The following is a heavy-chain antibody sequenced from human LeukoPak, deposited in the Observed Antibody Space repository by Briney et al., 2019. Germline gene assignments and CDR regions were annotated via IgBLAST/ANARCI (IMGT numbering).Heavy chain of an antibody. CDR1: GGSISSSNYF. Sequence: SETLSLTCTVSGGSISSSNYFWGWIRQPPGKGLEWIGNIYYRGSTYYNPSLKSRVTISVDTSKNQFSLKLSSVTAADTAVYYCARVVDDYWGQGTLVTVSS. D-gene: IGHD2-15*01. CDR2: IYYRGST. CDR3: ARVVDDY. J-gene: IGHJ4*02. V-gene: IGHV4-39*01.